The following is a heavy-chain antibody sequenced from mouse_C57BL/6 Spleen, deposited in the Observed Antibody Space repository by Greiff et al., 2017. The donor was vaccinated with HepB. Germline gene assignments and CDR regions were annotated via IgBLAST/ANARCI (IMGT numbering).Heavy chain of an antibody. CDR3: ATAQAAWFAY. V-gene: IGHV1-42*01. CDR1: GYSFTGYY. J-gene: IGHJ3*01. D-gene: IGHD3-2*02. CDR2: INPSTGGT. Sequence: EVQLVESGPELVKPGASVKISCKASGYSFTGYYMNWVKQSPEKSLEWIGEINPSTGGTTYNQKFKAKATLTVDKSSSTSYMQLKSLTSEDSAVYYCATAQAAWFAYWGQVTLVTVSA.